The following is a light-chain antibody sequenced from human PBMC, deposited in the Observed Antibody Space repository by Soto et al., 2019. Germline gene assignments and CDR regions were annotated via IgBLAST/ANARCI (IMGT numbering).Light chain of an antibody. V-gene: IGKV1-39*01. CDR3: QQTYTTPVT. CDR2: AAS. Sequence: DIQMTQSPSSLSASVGDRVTITCRASQSITNYLNWYQQKPGKAPKLLIYAASNLQSGVPSRFSVSGSGTDFTLTTSRLQPEDFASYYCQQTYTTPVTFGGGTKVEIK. J-gene: IGKJ4*01. CDR1: QSITNY.